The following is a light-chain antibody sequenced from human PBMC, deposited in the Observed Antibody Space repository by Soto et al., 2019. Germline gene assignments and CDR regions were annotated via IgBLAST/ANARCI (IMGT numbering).Light chain of an antibody. Sequence: DIQMTQSPSSLSASVGDRVTVTCRASKVSSLNLAWFQQKPGKAPKSLIYGASILQRGAPSKFSASGSGANFSLTINSLQPEDFATYYCLQYEAYPYTFGQGTKLEIK. J-gene: IGKJ2*01. V-gene: IGKV1-16*02. CDR3: LQYEAYPYT. CDR2: GAS. CDR1: KVSSLN.